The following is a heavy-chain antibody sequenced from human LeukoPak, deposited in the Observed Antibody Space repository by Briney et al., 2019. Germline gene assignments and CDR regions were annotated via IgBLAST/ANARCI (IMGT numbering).Heavy chain of an antibody. V-gene: IGHV4-34*01. CDR3: ASSVAAALSP. D-gene: IGHD6-13*01. CDR1: GGSFSGYY. CDR2: INHSGST. Sequence: SETLSLTCAVYGGSFSGYYWSWIRQPPGKGLEWIGEINHSGSTNYNPSLKSRVTMSVDTSKNQFSLKLSSVTAADTAVYYCASSVAAALSPWGQGTLVTVSS. J-gene: IGHJ5*02.